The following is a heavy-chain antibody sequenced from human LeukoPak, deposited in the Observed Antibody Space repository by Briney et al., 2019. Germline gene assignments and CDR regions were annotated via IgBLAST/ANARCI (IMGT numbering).Heavy chain of an antibody. Sequence: GSLRLSCAASGFTFSSYWMSWVRQAPGKGLEWVANIKQDGSEKYYVDSVKGRFTISRDNAKNSLYLQMNSLRAEDTAVYYCARAAYGSGRRAFDIWGQGTMVTVSS. CDR2: IKQDGSEK. D-gene: IGHD3-10*01. CDR1: GFTFSSYW. J-gene: IGHJ3*02. V-gene: IGHV3-7*04. CDR3: ARAAYGSGRRAFDI.